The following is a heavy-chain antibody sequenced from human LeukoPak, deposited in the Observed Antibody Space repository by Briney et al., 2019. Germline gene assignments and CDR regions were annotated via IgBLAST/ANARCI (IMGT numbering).Heavy chain of an antibody. D-gene: IGHD3-22*01. V-gene: IGHV3-48*03. Sequence: GESLRLSCAASGFTFSSYEMNWVRQAPGKGLEWVSYISSSGSTIYYADSVKGRFTISRDNAKNSLYLQMNSLRAEDTAVYYCARNAPPFHYYDSSGYYPPHYYYYGMDVWGQGTTVTVSS. CDR2: ISSSGSTI. J-gene: IGHJ6*02. CDR1: GFTFSSYE. CDR3: ARNAPPFHYYDSSGYYPPHYYYYGMDV.